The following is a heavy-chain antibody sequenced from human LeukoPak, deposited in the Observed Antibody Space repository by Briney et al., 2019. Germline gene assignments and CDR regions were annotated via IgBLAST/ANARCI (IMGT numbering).Heavy chain of an antibody. CDR3: VRDGDVYNFDH. D-gene: IGHD5-24*01. CDR1: GFTFRSHW. CDR2: IKGDETYT. J-gene: IGHJ4*02. V-gene: IGHV3-74*01. Sequence: GGSLRLSCAASGFTFRSHWMHWVRQAPGKELVWVSRIKGDETYTNHADSVKGRFTISRDNAKNTLYLQMTSLRVEDTAIYYCVRDGDVYNFDHWGQGTLVTVSS.